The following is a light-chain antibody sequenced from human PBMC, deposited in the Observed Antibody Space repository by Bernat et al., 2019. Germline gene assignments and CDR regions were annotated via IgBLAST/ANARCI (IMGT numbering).Light chain of an antibody. CDR2: SND. V-gene: IGLV1-44*01. J-gene: IGLJ2*01. Sequence: QSVLTQPPSASGTPGQRVTISCSGSSSNIGSSPVTWYQQLPGTAPKLLIYSNDQRPSGVPDRFSASKSGTSASLVISGLQSEDEADYYCAAWDDSLNGPVFGGGTKLTVL. CDR1: SSNIGSSP. CDR3: AAWDDSLNGPV.